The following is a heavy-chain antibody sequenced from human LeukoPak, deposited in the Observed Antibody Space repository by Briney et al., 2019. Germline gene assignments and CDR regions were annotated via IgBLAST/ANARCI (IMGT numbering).Heavy chain of an antibody. D-gene: IGHD3-10*01. CDR1: EFTFSSYW. CDR2: IKHDGSEK. V-gene: IGHV3-7*01. J-gene: IGHJ5*02. CDR3: ARGSWGSGNYYTSEWFDP. Sequence: PGGSLRLSCAASEFTFSSYWMSWVRQAPGKGLEWVASIKHDGSEKYYVDSVKGRLIISRDNAKNSLYLQMNSLRAEDTAVYYCARGSWGSGNYYTSEWFDPWGQGTLVTVSS.